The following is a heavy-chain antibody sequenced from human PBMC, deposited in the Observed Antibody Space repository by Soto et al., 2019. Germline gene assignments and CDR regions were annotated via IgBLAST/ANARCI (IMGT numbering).Heavy chain of an antibody. CDR1: GGTFSSYA. Sequence: SVKVSCKASGGTFSSYAISWVRQAPGQGLEWMGGIIPIFGTANYAQKFQGRVTITADESTSTAYMELSSLRSEDTAVYYCARDGSRNYYYYGMDVWGQGTTVTVSS. D-gene: IGHD6-13*01. CDR2: IIPIFGTA. V-gene: IGHV1-69*13. CDR3: ARDGSRNYYYYGMDV. J-gene: IGHJ6*02.